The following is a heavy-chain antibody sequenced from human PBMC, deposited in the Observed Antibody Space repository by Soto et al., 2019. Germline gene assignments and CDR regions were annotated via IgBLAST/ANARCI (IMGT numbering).Heavy chain of an antibody. CDR2: ISSGRGATI. V-gene: IGHV3-23*04. CDR1: GFTFRHYA. CDR3: AKDQGEGGDYENLLPSD. D-gene: IGHD4-17*01. Sequence: EVQLVESGGGLVQPGGSLRLSCAASGFTFRHYAMNWVRQAPGKGLEWVSGISSGRGATIRYAESVQGRFSISRDNSKNTLCLQMNNLRVDDTALYYCAKDQGEGGDYENLLPSDWGQGILVTVSS. J-gene: IGHJ4*02.